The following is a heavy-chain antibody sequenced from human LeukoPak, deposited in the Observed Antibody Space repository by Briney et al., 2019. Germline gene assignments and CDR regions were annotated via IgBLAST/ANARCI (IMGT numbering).Heavy chain of an antibody. V-gene: IGHV4-59*12. CDR1: GGSISNYY. CDR3: SRAHYDILTGYPRGFDY. D-gene: IGHD3-9*01. Sequence: PSETLSLTCTVSGGSISNYYWNWIRQPPGKGLEWVGYIYYSGSTNYNPSLKSRVTISVDTSKNQFSLKLSSVTAADTAVYYCSRAHYDILTGYPRGFDYWGQGTLVTVSS. J-gene: IGHJ4*02. CDR2: IYYSGST.